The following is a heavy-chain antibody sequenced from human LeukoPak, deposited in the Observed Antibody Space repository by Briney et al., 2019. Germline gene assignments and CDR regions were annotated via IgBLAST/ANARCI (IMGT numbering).Heavy chain of an antibody. D-gene: IGHD1-26*01. CDR1: GYSFTSYW. CDR2: IYPGDSDT. J-gene: IGHJ3*02. Sequence: GESLKISCKGSGYSFTSYWIGWVRQMPGKGLEWMRIIYPGDSDTRYSPSFQGQVTISADKSISTAYLQWSSLKASDTAMYYCASTGGATTTGDAFDIWGQGTMVTVSS. CDR3: ASTGGATTTGDAFDI. V-gene: IGHV5-51*03.